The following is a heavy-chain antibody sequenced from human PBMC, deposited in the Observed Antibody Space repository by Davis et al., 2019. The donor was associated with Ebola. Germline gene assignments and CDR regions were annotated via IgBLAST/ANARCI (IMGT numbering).Heavy chain of an antibody. CDR2: ISSSSSTI. CDR1: GFTVSSNY. J-gene: IGHJ5*02. D-gene: IGHD3-16*01. CDR3: ARDQRFAGGWFDP. V-gene: IGHV3-48*01. Sequence: GESLKISCAASGFTVSSNYMNWVRQAPGKGLEWVSYISSSSSTIYYSDSVKGRFTISRDNAKNSLYLQMNSLRAEDTAVYYCARDQRFAGGWFDPWGQGTLVTVSS.